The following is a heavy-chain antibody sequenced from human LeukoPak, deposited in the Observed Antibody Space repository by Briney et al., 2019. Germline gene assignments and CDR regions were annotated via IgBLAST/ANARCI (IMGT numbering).Heavy chain of an antibody. J-gene: IGHJ5*02. CDR3: ATVVHGQWPNWFDP. CDR2: FDPEDGET. CDR1: GYTFTSYD. Sequence: ASVKVSCKASGYTFTSYDINWVRQATGQGLEWMGGFDPEDGETIYAQKFQGRVTMTEDTSTDTAYMELSSLRSEDTAVYYCATVVHGQWPNWFDPWGQGTLVTVSS. V-gene: IGHV1-24*01. D-gene: IGHD6-19*01.